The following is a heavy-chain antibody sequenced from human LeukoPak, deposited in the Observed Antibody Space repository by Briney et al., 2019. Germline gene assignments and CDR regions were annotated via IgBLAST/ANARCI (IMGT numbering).Heavy chain of an antibody. CDR1: GGSISSYY. D-gene: IGHD4-11*01. Sequence: SETLSLTCTVSGGSISSYYWSWVRQPPGKGLEWIGYIYYSGSTNYNPSLKSRVTISVDTSKNQSSLKLSSVTAADTAVYYCARGYSNYAFDPWGQGTLVTVSS. J-gene: IGHJ5*02. CDR2: IYYSGST. V-gene: IGHV4-59*08. CDR3: ARGYSNYAFDP.